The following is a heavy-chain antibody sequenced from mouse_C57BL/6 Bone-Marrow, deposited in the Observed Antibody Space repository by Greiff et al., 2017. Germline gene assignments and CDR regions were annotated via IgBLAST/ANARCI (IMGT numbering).Heavy chain of an antibody. Sequence: EVKLMESGPGLVKPSQSLSLTCSVTGYSITSGYYWNWIRQFPGNKLEWMGYISYDGSNNYNSPLNNRISITRDTSKNQFFLKLNSVTTEDTATYYCARGPSYVGNFDYWGQGTTLTVSS. V-gene: IGHV3-6*01. D-gene: IGHD6-1*01. J-gene: IGHJ2*01. CDR2: ISYDGSN. CDR3: ARGPSYVGNFDY. CDR1: GYSITSGYY.